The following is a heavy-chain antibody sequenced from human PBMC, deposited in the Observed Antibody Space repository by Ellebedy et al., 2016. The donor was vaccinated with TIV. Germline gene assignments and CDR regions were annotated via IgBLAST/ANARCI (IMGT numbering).Heavy chain of an antibody. CDR1: GGSFSGYY. CDR3: ARDNMGSLDY. D-gene: IGHD3-10*01. V-gene: IGHV4-34*01. CDR2: INHSGST. J-gene: IGHJ4*02. Sequence: MPSETLSLTCAVYGGSFSGYYWSWIRQPPGKGLEWIGEINHSGSTNYNPSLKSRVTISVDTSKNQFALNLRSVTAADTAVYYCARDNMGSLDYWGQGILVTVSS.